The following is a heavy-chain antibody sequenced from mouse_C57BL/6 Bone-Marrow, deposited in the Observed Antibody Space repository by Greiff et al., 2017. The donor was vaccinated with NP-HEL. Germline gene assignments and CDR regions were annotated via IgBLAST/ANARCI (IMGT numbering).Heavy chain of an antibody. CDR3: ARYGYYMDD. J-gene: IGHJ4*01. CDR1: GFTFTDYY. V-gene: IGHV7-3*01. D-gene: IGHD1-2*01. Sequence: DVQLVESGGGLVQPGGSLSLSCAASGFTFTDYYMSWVRQPPGKALEWLGFIRNKANGYTTEYSASVKGRFTISRDNSQSILYLQMNSLRAEDSATYYCARYGYYMDDWGQGTSVTVSS. CDR2: IRNKANGYTT.